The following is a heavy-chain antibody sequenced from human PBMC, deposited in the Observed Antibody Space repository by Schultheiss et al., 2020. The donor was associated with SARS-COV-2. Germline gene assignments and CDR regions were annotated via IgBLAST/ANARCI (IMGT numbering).Heavy chain of an antibody. Sequence: SQTLSLTCTVSGGSISSYYWSWIRQPPGKGLEWIGEINHSGSTNYNPSLKSRVTISVDTSKNQFSLKLSSVTAADTAVYYCARGQQQLDHNYYYYGMDVWGQGTTVTVSS. CDR2: INHSGST. D-gene: IGHD6-13*01. CDR1: GGSISSYY. CDR3: ARGQQQLDHNYYYYGMDV. V-gene: IGHV4-34*01. J-gene: IGHJ6*02.